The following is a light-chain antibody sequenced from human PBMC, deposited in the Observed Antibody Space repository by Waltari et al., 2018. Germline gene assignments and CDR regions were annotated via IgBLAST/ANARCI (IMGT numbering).Light chain of an antibody. CDR1: ISDVCGYDY. CDR3: SSYASSSTLVV. CDR2: DVT. J-gene: IGLJ2*01. Sequence: QSALTQPASVSGSPGHSITISCTGTISDVCGYDYVSLYQQHPDKAPKLMIYDVTNRPSGVSNRFSGSKSGNTASLTISGLQAEDEADYYCSSYASSSTLVVFGGGTKLTVL. V-gene: IGLV2-14*03.